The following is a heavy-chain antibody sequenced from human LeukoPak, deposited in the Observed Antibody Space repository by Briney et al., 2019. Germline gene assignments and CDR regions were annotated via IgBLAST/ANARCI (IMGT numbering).Heavy chain of an antibody. Sequence: PGGSLRLSCAASGFTFSSFAINWVRQAPGKGLEWVSVITGSGSGADYADSVKGRFTISRDNSKSTLYLQMNSLRADDTAVYYCARSGGWDGMDVWGQGTAVTVSS. CDR2: ITGSGSGA. V-gene: IGHV3-23*01. J-gene: IGHJ6*02. D-gene: IGHD1-1*01. CDR1: GFTFSSFA. CDR3: ARSGGWDGMDV.